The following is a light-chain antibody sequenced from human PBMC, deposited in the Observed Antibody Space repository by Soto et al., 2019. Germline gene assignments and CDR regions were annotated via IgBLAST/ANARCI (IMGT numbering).Light chain of an antibody. Sequence: QSVLTQPPSVSGAPGQRVTISCTGSSSNIGAGYDVHWYQQLPGTAPKILIYGNSNRPSGVPDRFSGSQSGTSASLAITGLQAEDEADYYCQSYDSSLSVVVFGGGTQLTVL. CDR3: QSYDSSLSVVV. V-gene: IGLV1-40*01. J-gene: IGLJ2*01. CDR2: GNS. CDR1: SSNIGAGYD.